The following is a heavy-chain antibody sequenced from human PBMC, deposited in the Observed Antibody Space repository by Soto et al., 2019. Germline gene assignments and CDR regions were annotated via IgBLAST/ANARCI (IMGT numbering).Heavy chain of an antibody. CDR1: GDSISNSRFY. CDR3: ARDYFDSSDYTTNWFDP. V-gene: IGHV4-39*01. J-gene: IGHJ5*02. D-gene: IGHD3-22*01. Sequence: SETLSLTCSVSGDSISNSRFYWAWIRQPPGEGLEWIGSIYHTGNAYYNSSLKSRVTIFVDTSKNQFSLKLTSVTAADTALYYCARDYFDSSDYTTNWFDPWGQGTLVTVS. CDR2: IYHTGNA.